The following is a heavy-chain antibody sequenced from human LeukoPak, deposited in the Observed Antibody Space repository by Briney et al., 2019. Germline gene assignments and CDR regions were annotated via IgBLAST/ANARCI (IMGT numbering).Heavy chain of an antibody. D-gene: IGHD3-10*01. CDR2: INQDGSEK. J-gene: IGHJ4*02. CDR3: ARDYGWFFAN. Sequence: GGSLRLSCAASGITFSRFWMSWVRQAPGKGLQWVANINQDGSEKHYVDSVKGRFTISRDNAENSLYLQMNSLRAEDTAVYYCARDYGWFFANWGQGTLVTVSS. CDR1: GITFSRFW. V-gene: IGHV3-7*03.